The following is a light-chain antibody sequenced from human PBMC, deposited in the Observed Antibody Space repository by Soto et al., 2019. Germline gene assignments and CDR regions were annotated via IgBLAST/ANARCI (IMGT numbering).Light chain of an antibody. CDR1: SSDVGGYNY. Sequence: QSALTQPASVSGSPGQSIPIYCTGTSSDVGGYNYVSWYQQHPGKAPKLMIYDVSNGPSGVSNRFSGSKSGNTASLTIAGLQAEDEADYYCSSYTSSSTRVFVGGTELTVL. V-gene: IGLV2-14*01. J-gene: IGLJ2*01. CDR3: SSYTSSSTRV. CDR2: DVS.